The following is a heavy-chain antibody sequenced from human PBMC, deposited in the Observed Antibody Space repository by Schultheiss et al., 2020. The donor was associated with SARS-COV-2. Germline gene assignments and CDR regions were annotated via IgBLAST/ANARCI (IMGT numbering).Heavy chain of an antibody. J-gene: IGHJ4*02. CDR1: GGSISSYY. CDR2: IYYSGSS. V-gene: IGHV4-59*01. CDR3: ARRGSGGMTFDH. D-gene: IGHD2-15*01. Sequence: SETLSLTCTVSGGSISSYYWSWIRQPPGKGLEWIGYIYYSGSSKYNPSIKSRVTISVDTSKNQFSLKMTSVAEADTAVYYCARRGSGGMTFDHWGQGTLVTVSS.